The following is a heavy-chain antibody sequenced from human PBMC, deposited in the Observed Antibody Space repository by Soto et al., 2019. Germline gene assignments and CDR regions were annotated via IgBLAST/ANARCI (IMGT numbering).Heavy chain of an antibody. Sequence: VGSLRLSCAASGFTFSSYGMHWVRQAPGKGLEWVAVISYDGMNTLYADSVKGRMTVSRDKAEKTMYLQMNSLTAEDTAVYYCAKGLRFMEHWGQGTVVTVSS. CDR3: AKGLRFMEH. CDR2: ISYDGMNT. CDR1: GFTFSSYG. V-gene: IGHV3-30*18. D-gene: IGHD1-1*01. J-gene: IGHJ1*01.